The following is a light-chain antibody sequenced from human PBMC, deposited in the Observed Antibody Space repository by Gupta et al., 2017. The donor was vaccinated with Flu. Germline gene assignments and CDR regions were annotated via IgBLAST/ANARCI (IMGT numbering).Light chain of an antibody. CDR3: QSSDSTSTTYF. CDR1: GLAIEY. CDR2: KEI. Sequence: GQTASISCTGDGLAIEYVYWVQQKPDQAPHLLIYKEIEMHSGIPERFSASSCGATGTLTISSVHADEDADYYCQSSDSTSTTYFFGAGTKVTVL. J-gene: IGLJ1*01. V-gene: IGLV3-25*01.